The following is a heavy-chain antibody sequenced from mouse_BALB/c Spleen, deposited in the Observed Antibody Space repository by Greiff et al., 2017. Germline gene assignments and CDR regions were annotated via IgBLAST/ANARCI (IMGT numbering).Heavy chain of an antibody. J-gene: IGHJ4*01. D-gene: IGHD2-14*01. Sequence: VKLVESGAELVRPGSSVKISCKASGYAFSSYWMNWVKQRPGQGLEWIGQIYPGDGDTNYNGKFKGKATLTADKSSSTAYMQLSSLTSEDSAVYFCARYYRYDEDYAMDYWGQGTSVTVSS. CDR2: IYPGDGDT. CDR3: ARYYRYDEDYAMDY. CDR1: GYAFSSYW. V-gene: IGHV1-80*01.